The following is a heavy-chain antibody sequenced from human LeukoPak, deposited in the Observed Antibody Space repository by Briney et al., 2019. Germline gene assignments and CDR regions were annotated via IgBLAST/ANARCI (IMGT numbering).Heavy chain of an antibody. D-gene: IGHD3-22*01. CDR3: TRGYDTTGYFSY. V-gene: IGHV7-4-1*02. CDR1: GYTLSNYT. Sequence: GASVTVSCTASGYTLSNYTLNWVRQAPGQGLEWMGWIDTNTGNPTYAQGFIGRFVFSLDTSVTTAYLQISSLKAEDTAVYYCTRGYDTTGYFSYWGQGTLVTVSS. CDR2: IDTNTGNP. J-gene: IGHJ4*02.